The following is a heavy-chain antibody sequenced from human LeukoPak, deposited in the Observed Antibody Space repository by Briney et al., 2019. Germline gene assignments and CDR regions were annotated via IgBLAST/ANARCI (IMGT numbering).Heavy chain of an antibody. CDR3: ASRGYDFWSGYFDY. CDR1: GGSISSYY. J-gene: IGHJ4*02. V-gene: IGHV4-4*07. Sequence: SETLSLTCTVSGGSISSYYWSWIRQPAGKGLEWIGRIYTSGSTNYNPSLKSRVTMPVDTSKNQFSLKLSSVTAADTAVYYCASRGYDFWSGYFDYWGQGTLVTVSS. D-gene: IGHD3-3*01. CDR2: IYTSGST.